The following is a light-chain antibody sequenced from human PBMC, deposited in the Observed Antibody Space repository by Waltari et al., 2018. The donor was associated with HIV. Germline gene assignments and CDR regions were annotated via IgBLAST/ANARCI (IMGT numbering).Light chain of an antibody. CDR2: DVK. CDR3: SSSSSSGSVL. CDR1: HHHIGLFNY. J-gene: IGLJ3*02. V-gene: IGLV2-14*01. Sequence: QSALTQPVSVSGSPGVPLPISSVGTHHHIGLFNYVSSYRHQPATPPQLVIYDVKSRPSGVSSRFSGSKSGNTASLTISGLQTDDEGHYYCSSSSSSGSVLFGGGTKVTV.